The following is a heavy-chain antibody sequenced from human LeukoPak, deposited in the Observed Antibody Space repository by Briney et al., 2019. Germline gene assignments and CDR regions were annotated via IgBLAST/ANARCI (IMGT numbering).Heavy chain of an antibody. D-gene: IGHD2-8*02. J-gene: IGHJ4*02. CDR3: ARDAPAWSRDY. CDR1: GYTFTSYG. Sequence: GASVKVSCKASGYTFTSYGINWVRQAPGQGLEWMGRISGDSGDTKYAQKFQDRVTMSTDTSTSTAYMELRSLRPDDTAVYYCARDAPAWSRDYWGQGTLVTVSS. V-gene: IGHV1-18*01. CDR2: ISGDSGDT.